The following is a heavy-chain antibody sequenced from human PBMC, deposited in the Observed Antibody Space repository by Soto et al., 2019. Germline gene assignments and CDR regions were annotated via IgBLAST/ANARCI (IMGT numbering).Heavy chain of an antibody. D-gene: IGHD6-6*01. Sequence: SETLSLTCTVSGGSISSGDYYWSWIRQPPGKGLEWIGYIYYSGSTYYNPSLKSQVTISVDTSKNQFSLKLSSVTAADTVVYYCARAARLSSTLDYWGQGTLVTVSS. J-gene: IGHJ4*02. CDR1: GGSISSGDYY. V-gene: IGHV4-30-4*01. CDR2: IYYSGST. CDR3: ARAARLSSTLDY.